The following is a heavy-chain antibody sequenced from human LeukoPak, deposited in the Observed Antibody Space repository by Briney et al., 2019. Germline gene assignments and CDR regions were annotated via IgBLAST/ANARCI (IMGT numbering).Heavy chain of an antibody. CDR3: ARASGSGSYVIDC. CDR1: GYSISSGYY. D-gene: IGHD3-10*01. V-gene: IGHV4-38-2*01. CDR2: IYHSGST. J-gene: IGHJ4*02. Sequence: KPSETLSLTCAVSGYSISSGYYWGWIRQPLGKGLEWIGTIYHSGSTYYNPSLKSRVTMSVDTSKNQFSLRLSSVTAADTAAYFCARASGSGSYVIDCWGQGTLVTVSS.